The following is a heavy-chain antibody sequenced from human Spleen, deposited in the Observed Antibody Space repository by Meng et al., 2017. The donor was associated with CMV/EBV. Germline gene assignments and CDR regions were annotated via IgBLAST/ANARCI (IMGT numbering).Heavy chain of an antibody. CDR2: IYHSGST. V-gene: IGHV4-4*02. CDR3: ARRCSSASCYMYYFDS. CDR1: GGPISNRNW. D-gene: IGHD2-2*02. J-gene: IGHJ4*03. Sequence: GGPISNRNWWSWVRQPPGKGLEWIGEIYHSGSTYYNPSLKSRVTISKDMSENQFSLKLSSVTAADTAVYYCARRCSSASCYMYYFDSWGHGTLVTVSS.